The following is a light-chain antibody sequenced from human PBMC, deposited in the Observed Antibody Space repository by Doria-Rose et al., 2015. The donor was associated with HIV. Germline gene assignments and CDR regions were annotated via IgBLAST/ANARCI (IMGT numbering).Light chain of an antibody. CDR3: HQYGTSWT. J-gene: IGKJ1*01. V-gene: IGKV3-20*01. Sequence: EIVLTQPPGTLSLSPGERANLSCRASQSFSSTYLAWYQQKPGQAPSLLIYDGSTRATGIPDRFSASGSGTDFTLTINRLEPEDSALYYCHQYGTSWTFGQGTKVEI. CDR2: DGS. CDR1: QSFSSTY.